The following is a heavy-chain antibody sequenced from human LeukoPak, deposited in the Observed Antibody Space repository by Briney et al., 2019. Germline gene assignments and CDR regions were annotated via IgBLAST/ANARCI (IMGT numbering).Heavy chain of an antibody. CDR1: GYTLTSYD. V-gene: IGHV1-2*02. J-gene: IGHJ4*02. D-gene: IGHD2-15*01. Sequence: ASVKVSCKASGYTLTSYDINWVRQAPGQGLEWMGWINPNRDGTNYAQKFQGRVTMTRDTSTSTAYMELSRLRSDDTAVYYCARGGKYGCSGGSCYSDYWGQGTLVTVSA. CDR3: ARGGKYGCSGGSCYSDY. CDR2: INPNRDGT.